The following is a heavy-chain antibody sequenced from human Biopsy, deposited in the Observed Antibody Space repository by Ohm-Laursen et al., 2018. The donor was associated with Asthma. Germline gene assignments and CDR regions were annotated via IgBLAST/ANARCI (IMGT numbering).Heavy chain of an antibody. V-gene: IGHV3-30*03. CDR2: VSSDGHSK. D-gene: IGHD3-22*01. CDR3: ARQSGQDYGDSSGFDI. CDR1: GFVFSQCG. Sequence: SLRLSCTASGFVFSQCGMHWVRQGPGKGLEWVALVSSDGHSKYYEDSVKGRFTISRDNSRNRLYLQINRLTVEDSAVYFCARQSGQDYGDSSGFDIWGQGTMVAVSS. J-gene: IGHJ3*02.